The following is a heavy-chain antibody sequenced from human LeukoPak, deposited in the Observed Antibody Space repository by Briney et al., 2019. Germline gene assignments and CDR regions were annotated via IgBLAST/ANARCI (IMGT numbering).Heavy chain of an antibody. Sequence: GASVKVSCKASGYTFTSYYMHWVRQAPGQGLEWMGIINPSGGSTSYAQKFQGRVTVTRDTSTSTVYMELSSLRSEDTAVYCCARGYCSGGSCYTIDFWGQGTLVTVSS. CDR3: ARGYCSGGSCYTIDF. CDR1: GYTFTSYY. D-gene: IGHD2-15*01. V-gene: IGHV1-46*01. J-gene: IGHJ4*02. CDR2: INPSGGST.